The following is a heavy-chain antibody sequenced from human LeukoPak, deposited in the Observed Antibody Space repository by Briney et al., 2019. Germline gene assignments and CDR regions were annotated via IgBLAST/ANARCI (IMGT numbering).Heavy chain of an antibody. J-gene: IGHJ4*02. Sequence: GVSLRLSCAASGFTFRTYGMHWVRQAPGKGLEWVAVIWYDGSNKYYADCVKGRFTISRDNSKNTLYLQMNSLRAEDTAGYYCARLGSGLRYFDYWGQGTLVTVSS. V-gene: IGHV3-33*01. CDR3: ARLGSGLRYFDY. D-gene: IGHD3-16*01. CDR1: GFTFRTYG. CDR2: IWYDGSNK.